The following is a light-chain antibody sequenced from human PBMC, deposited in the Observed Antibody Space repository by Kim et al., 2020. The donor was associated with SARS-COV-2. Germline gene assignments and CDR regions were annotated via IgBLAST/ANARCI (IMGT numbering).Light chain of an antibody. CDR1: SGIRKW. Sequence: TCGGRSGIRKWFGWYTRKTGEAPKHLIYATSSLQSGVPSRFSGSGSGTDFTLTISSLRPEKFATYYCQQANSLPLTFGGGTKV. V-gene: IGKV1-12*01. J-gene: IGKJ4*01. CDR2: ATS. CDR3: QQANSLPLT.